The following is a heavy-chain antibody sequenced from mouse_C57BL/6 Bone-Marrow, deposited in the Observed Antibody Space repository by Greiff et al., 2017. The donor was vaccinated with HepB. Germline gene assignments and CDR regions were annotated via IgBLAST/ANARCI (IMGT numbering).Heavy chain of an antibody. CDR2: IDPSDSYT. D-gene: IGHD2-1*01. V-gene: IGHV1-69*01. CDR1: GYTFTSYW. CDR3: AREERAYGNFDY. J-gene: IGHJ2*01. Sequence: QVQLQQPGAELVMPGASVKLSCKASGYTFTSYWMHWVKQRPGQGLEWIGEIDPSDSYTNYNQKFKGKSTLTVDKSSSTAYMQLSSLTSEDSAVYYGAREERAYGNFDYWGQGTTLTVSS.